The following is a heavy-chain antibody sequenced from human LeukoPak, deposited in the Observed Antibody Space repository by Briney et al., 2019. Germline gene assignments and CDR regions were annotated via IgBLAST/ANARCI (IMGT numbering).Heavy chain of an antibody. CDR3: TTDRYCSGITYREYFQH. Sequence: KLGGSLRLSCAASGFTFSNAWMSWVRQAPGKGLEWVGRIKSKTDGGTTDYAAPVKGRFTISRDDSKNTLYLQMNSLKNEDTAMYYCTTDRYCSGITYREYFQHWGQGTLVTVPS. D-gene: IGHD2-15*01. CDR2: IKSKTDGGTT. V-gene: IGHV3-15*01. CDR1: GFTFSNAW. J-gene: IGHJ1*01.